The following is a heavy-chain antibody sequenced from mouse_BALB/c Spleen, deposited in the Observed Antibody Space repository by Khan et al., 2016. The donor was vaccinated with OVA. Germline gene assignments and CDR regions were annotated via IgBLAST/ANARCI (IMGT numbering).Heavy chain of an antibody. D-gene: IGHD4-1*01. CDR2: ISSGGDYT. Sequence: EVELVESGGDLVKPGGSLKLSCAASGFTFSSYSMSWVRQTPDKRLEWVATISSGGDYTYYPDNVKGRFTISRDNAKNTLYLQMSSLKSEDTAMDYCARHLTGSCAYWGQGTLVTVSA. V-gene: IGHV5-6*01. CDR1: GFTFSSYS. J-gene: IGHJ3*01. CDR3: ARHLTGSCAY.